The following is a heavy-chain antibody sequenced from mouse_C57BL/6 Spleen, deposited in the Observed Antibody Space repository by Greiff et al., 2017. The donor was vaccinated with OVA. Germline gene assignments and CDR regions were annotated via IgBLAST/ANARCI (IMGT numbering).Heavy chain of an antibody. D-gene: IGHD6-5*01. Sequence: VNLVESGAELARPGASVKMSCKASGYTFTSYTMNWVKQRPGQGLEWIGHINPSSGDTKYNQKFKDKATLTADKSSSTAYMQLSSLTSEVSAVYYCSRSYLDYWGQGTTLTVSS. V-gene: IGHV1-4*01. CDR2: INPSSGDT. CDR1: GYTFTSYT. J-gene: IGHJ2*01. CDR3: SRSYLDY.